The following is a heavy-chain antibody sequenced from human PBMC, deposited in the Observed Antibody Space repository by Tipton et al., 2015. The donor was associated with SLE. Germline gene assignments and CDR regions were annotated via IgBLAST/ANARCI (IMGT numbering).Heavy chain of an antibody. V-gene: IGHV3-23*03. Sequence: SLRLSCAASGFTFSNYAMGWVRQAPGKGLEWVSVFYIGGSAYYADSVKGRFTISRDNSKNTLYLQMNSLRADDTAVYYCAKGGLDYGVDSGVYCQHWGQGNLVTVSS. CDR1: GFTFSNYA. J-gene: IGHJ1*01. CDR3: AKGGLDYGVDSGVYCQH. D-gene: IGHD4-17*01. CDR2: FYIGGSA.